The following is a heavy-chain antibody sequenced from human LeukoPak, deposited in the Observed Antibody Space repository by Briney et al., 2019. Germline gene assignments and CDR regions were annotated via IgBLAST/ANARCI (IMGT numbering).Heavy chain of an antibody. CDR1: GGSISSYY. Sequence: SETLSLTCTVSGGSISSYYWSWIRQPPGKGLEWIGYIYYSGSTNYNPSLKSRVTISVDTSKNQFSLKLSSVTAADTAVCYCARDAGYGYSFLDYWGQGTLVTVSS. J-gene: IGHJ4*02. D-gene: IGHD2-21*01. CDR2: IYYSGST. V-gene: IGHV4-59*01. CDR3: ARDAGYGYSFLDY.